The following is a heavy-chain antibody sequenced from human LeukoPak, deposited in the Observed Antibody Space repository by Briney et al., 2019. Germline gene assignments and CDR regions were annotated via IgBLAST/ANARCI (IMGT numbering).Heavy chain of an antibody. CDR2: ISPSGGST. D-gene: IGHD4-17*01. CDR1: GYTFTSNY. Sequence: GASVKVSCKAFGYTFTSNYMHWVRQAPGQGPEWMGVISPSGGSTTYAQKFQGRVTLTRGMSTSTDYLELSSLRSEDTAVYYCARDWLPYGDYNAFDIWGQGTMVTVSS. CDR3: ARDWLPYGDYNAFDI. J-gene: IGHJ3*02. V-gene: IGHV1-46*01.